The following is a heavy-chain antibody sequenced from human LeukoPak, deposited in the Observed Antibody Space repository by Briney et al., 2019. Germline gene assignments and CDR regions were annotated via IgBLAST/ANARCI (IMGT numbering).Heavy chain of an antibody. CDR1: GFTFSSYS. CDR2: ISSSSSYI. Sequence: GGSLRLSCAASGFTFSSYSMNWVRQAPGKGLEWVPSISSSSSYIYYADSVKGRFTISRDNAKNSLYLQMNSLRAEDTAVYYCARDRSSGGHDYWGQGTLVTVSS. J-gene: IGHJ4*02. V-gene: IGHV3-21*01. CDR3: ARDRSSGGHDY. D-gene: IGHD1-14*01.